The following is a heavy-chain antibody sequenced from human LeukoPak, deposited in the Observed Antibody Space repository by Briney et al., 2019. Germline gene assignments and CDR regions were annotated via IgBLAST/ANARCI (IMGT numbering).Heavy chain of an antibody. D-gene: IGHD3-3*01. V-gene: IGHV4-39*07. Sequence: PSETLSLTCTVSGGSIISSSYYWGWIRQPPGKGLEWIGNIYYGGSTNYNPSLKSRATMSVDTSMNQFSLKLSSVTAADTAVYYCARVLGYDFWSGFYGNWFDPWGQGTLVTVSS. CDR2: IYYGGST. CDR1: GGSIISSSYY. CDR3: ARVLGYDFWSGFYGNWFDP. J-gene: IGHJ5*02.